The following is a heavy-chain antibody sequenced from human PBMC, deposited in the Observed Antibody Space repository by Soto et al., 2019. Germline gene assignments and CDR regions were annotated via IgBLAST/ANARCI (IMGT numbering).Heavy chain of an antibody. CDR1: GFTVSSNY. CDR2: IYSGGST. Sequence: GGSLRLSCAASGFTVSSNYMSWVRQAPGKGLEWVSVIYSGGSTYYADSVKGRFTISRDNSKNTLYLQMNSLRAEDTAVYYCARDRRDGYKNYYYYGMDVWGQGTTVTVSS. D-gene: IGHD5-12*01. J-gene: IGHJ6*02. CDR3: ARDRRDGYKNYYYYGMDV. V-gene: IGHV3-53*01.